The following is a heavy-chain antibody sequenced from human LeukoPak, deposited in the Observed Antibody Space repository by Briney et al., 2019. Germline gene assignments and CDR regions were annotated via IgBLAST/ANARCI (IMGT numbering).Heavy chain of an antibody. J-gene: IGHJ4*02. CDR1: GGSISSGGYS. V-gene: IGHV4-30-2*01. CDR3: ARVGRGGSYLH. D-gene: IGHD1-26*01. CDR2: IYHSGGT. Sequence: SQTLSLTRAVSGGSISSGGYSWSWIRQPPGKGLEWIGYIYHSGGTYYNPSLKSRVTISVDRSKNQFSLKLSSVTAADTAVYYCARVGRGGSYLHWGQGTLVAVSS.